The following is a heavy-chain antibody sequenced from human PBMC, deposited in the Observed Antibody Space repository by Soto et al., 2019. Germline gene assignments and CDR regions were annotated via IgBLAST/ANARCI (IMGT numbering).Heavy chain of an antibody. J-gene: IGHJ3*01. CDR3: VKRGRHWGAFDL. CDR2: IGGTDGDSDGVP. D-gene: IGHD7-27*01. Sequence: VQLLESGGDLVQPGGSLRLSCVASGFILNNYAMSWVRQAPGKGLEWVSTIGGTDGDSDGVPWYEDSVKGRFTISRDSSANTLFLHLDHLRAEDSALYSWVKRGRHWGAFDLWGQGTKVVVSS. CDR1: GFILNNYA. V-gene: IGHV3-23*01.